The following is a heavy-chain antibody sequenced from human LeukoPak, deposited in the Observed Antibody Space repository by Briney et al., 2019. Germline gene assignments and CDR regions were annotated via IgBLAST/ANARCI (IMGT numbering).Heavy chain of an antibody. CDR1: GFTFNNYA. Sequence: GGSLRLSCAASGFTFNNYAMSWVRQAPGTGLEWVSSIHGSDDVGTYYADSVRGRFTISRDNSKDTLYLQMNSLRAEDSAVYYCAKAAGDYHLANFDCRGQGTLVTVSS. CDR3: AKAAGDYHLANFDC. V-gene: IGHV3-23*01. CDR2: IHGSDDVGT. D-gene: IGHD4-17*01. J-gene: IGHJ4*02.